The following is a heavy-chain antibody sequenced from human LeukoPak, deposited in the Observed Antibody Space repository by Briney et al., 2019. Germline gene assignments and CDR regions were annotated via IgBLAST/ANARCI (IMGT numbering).Heavy chain of an antibody. D-gene: IGHD3-10*01. CDR2: IFTSGST. Sequence: SETLSLTCTVSGGSISSFHWSWIRQPAGKALEWIGRIFTSGSTNYNPSLKSRVTMSIDTSRNQFSLKLNSVTAADTAVYYCAKSNGYGLVDIWGQGTMVTVSS. CDR3: AKSNGYGLVDI. J-gene: IGHJ3*02. CDR1: GGSISSFH. V-gene: IGHV4-4*07.